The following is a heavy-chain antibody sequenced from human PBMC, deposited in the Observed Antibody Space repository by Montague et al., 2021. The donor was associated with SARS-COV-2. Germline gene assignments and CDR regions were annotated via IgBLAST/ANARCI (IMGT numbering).Heavy chain of an antibody. Sequence: SETLSLTCTVSGGSISSYYWSWIRQPPGKGLEYIGYILYSGSSTYNPSLKSRVTMSVDTSKNQFSLKLTSVTAADTAVYYCVRFQVGKFCSRTYSPFWSFDLWGRGTMVTVSS. CDR3: VRFQVGKFCSRTYSPFWSFDL. CDR1: GGSISSYY. D-gene: IGHD3-10*02. CDR2: ILYSGSS. V-gene: IGHV4-59*08. J-gene: IGHJ2*01.